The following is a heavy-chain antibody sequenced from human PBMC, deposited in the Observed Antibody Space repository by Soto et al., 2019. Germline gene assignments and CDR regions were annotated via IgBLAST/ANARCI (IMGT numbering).Heavy chain of an antibody. Sequence: QMQLVQSGPEVKKPGTSVKVSCKASXXXXTSSAVQWVRQARGQRLEWIGWIVVGSGNTNYAQKFQERVTITRDMSTSTAYMELSSLRSEDTAVYYCAAGSRLAYYYDSSGYYPTNYYYYYGMDVWGQGTTVTVSS. CDR2: IVVGSGNT. CDR1: XXXXTSSA. D-gene: IGHD3-22*01. CDR3: AAGSRLAYYYDSSGYYPTNYYYYYGMDV. J-gene: IGHJ6*02. V-gene: IGHV1-58*01.